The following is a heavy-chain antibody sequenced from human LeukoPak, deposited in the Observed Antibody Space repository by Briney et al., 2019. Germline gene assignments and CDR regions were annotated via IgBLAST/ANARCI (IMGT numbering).Heavy chain of an antibody. D-gene: IGHD1-1*01. J-gene: IGHJ4*02. V-gene: IGHV3-23*01. Sequence: GGSLRLSRAASGFTFSSYWMTWVRQAPGKGLEWVSLISSSGGSTYYADSVKGRFTISRDNSKNTLYLQMNRQRADDTAIYYCAKATEYNWNDGSGREFDYWGQGTPVTVSS. CDR2: ISSSGGST. CDR1: GFTFSSYW. CDR3: AKATEYNWNDGSGREFDY.